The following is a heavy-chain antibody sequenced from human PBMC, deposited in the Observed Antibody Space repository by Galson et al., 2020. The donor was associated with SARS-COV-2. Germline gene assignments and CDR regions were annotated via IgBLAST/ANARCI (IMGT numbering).Heavy chain of an antibody. V-gene: IGHV4-59*01. J-gene: IGHJ4*02. CDR3: ARGFDY. CDR2: IYYSGST. Sequence: SETLSLTCTASGGTISSYYRIWIRQPPGKGLEWIGYIYYSGSTNYNPSLKSRVTISVDTSKNQFSLKLSSVTAADTAVYYCARGFDYWGQGTLVTVSS. CDR1: GGTISSYY.